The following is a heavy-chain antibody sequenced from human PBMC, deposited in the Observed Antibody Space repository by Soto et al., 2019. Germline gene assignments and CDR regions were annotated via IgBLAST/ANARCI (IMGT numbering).Heavy chain of an antibody. Sequence: EVQLVESGGGLVQPGGSLRLSCAASGFTFSSYEMNWVRQAPGKGLEWVSYISSSGSTIYYADSVKGRFTISRDNAKNSLYLQMNSLRAEDTAVYYCARDSCGGDCYSGEPRGFDYWGQGTLVTVSS. CDR1: GFTFSSYE. J-gene: IGHJ4*02. CDR2: ISSSGSTI. D-gene: IGHD2-21*02. CDR3: ARDSCGGDCYSGEPRGFDY. V-gene: IGHV3-48*03.